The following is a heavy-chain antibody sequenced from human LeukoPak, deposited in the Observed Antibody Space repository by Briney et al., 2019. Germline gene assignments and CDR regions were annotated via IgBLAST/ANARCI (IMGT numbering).Heavy chain of an antibody. D-gene: IGHD2-8*01. CDR2: ISGSGGST. Sequence: GGSLRLSCAASGFTFSSYAMSWVRQAPGKGLEWVSAISGSGGSTYYADSVKGRFTISRDNSKNTLYLQMNSLRAEDTAVYYCAKDISPTYEVIYFDYWGQGTLVTVSS. CDR3: AKDISPTYEVIYFDY. CDR1: GFTFSSYA. J-gene: IGHJ4*02. V-gene: IGHV3-23*01.